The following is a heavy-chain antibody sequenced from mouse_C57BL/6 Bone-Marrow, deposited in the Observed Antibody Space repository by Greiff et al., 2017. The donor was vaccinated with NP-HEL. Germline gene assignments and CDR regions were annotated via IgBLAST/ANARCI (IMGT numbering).Heavy chain of an antibody. CDR1: GYTFTSYW. V-gene: IGHV1-64*01. CDR2: IHPNSGST. J-gene: IGHJ1*03. CDR3: ARSGITTVVETYWYFEV. Sequence: QVQLQQPGAELVKPGASVKLSCKASGYTFTSYWMHWVKQRPGQGLEWIGLIHPNSGSTNYNEKFKSKATLTVDKSSSTAYMQLSSLTSEDSAVYYCARSGITTVVETYWYFEVWGTGTTVTVSS. D-gene: IGHD1-1*01.